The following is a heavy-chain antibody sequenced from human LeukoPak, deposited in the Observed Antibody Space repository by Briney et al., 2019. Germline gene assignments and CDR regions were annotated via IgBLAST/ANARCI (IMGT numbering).Heavy chain of an antibody. D-gene: IGHD3-10*01. Sequence: PGRSLRLSCAASGFTFSRYALHWVRQAPGKGLEWVAVISYDGSSRYYAHSVKGRFTISRDNSKNTLYLEVISLTAEDTAVYYCAKDDAWLRFGEWSQGTLVTVSS. V-gene: IGHV3-30*04. CDR3: AKDDAWLRFGE. CDR2: ISYDGSSR. CDR1: GFTFSRYA. J-gene: IGHJ4*02.